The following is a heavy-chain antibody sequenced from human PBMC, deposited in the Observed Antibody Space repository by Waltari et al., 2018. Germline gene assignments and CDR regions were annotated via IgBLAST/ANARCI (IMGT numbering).Heavy chain of an antibody. V-gene: IGHV4-61*02. D-gene: IGHD6-13*01. CDR3: ARGRGERSGWATRARIAATPTGHFDY. CDR2: IYTSGST. CDR1: GGSISSGSYY. J-gene: IGHJ4*02. Sequence: QVQLQESGPGLVKPSQTLSLTCTVSGGSISSGSYYWSWVRQPAGKGRGWTGRIYTSGSTNYNPSLKSRVTISVDTSKNQFSLKLSSVTAADTAVYYCARGRGERSGWATRARIAATPTGHFDYWGQGTLVTVSS.